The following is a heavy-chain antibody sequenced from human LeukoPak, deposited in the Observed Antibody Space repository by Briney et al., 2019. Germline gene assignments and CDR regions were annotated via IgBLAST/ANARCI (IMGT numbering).Heavy chain of an antibody. CDR1: GGSISSYY. CDR2: IYYSGST. CDR3: ERGVDTDYFDY. D-gene: IGHD5-18*01. J-gene: IGHJ4*02. Sequence: PSETLSLTCTVSGGSISSYYLSWIRQPPGKGLEWIGYIYYSGSTNYNPSLKSRVTISLDTSKNQFSLKLSSVTSADTAVYYCERGVDTDYFDYWGQGTLVTVSS. V-gene: IGHV4-59*01.